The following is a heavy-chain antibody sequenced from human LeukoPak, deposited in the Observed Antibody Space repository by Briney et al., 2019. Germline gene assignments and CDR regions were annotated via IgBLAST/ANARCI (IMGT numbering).Heavy chain of an antibody. Sequence: PSETLSLTCTVSGYSISSGYYWGWIRQPPGKGLGWIGSIYHSGSTYYNPSLKSRVTTSVDTSKNQFSLNLSSVTAADTAVYYCARVSGSYCSSSSCYTGGYFYYNMDVWGKGTTVTVSS. CDR3: ARVSGSYCSSSSCYTGGYFYYNMDV. CDR2: IYHSGST. D-gene: IGHD2-2*02. CDR1: GYSISSGYY. J-gene: IGHJ6*03. V-gene: IGHV4-38-2*02.